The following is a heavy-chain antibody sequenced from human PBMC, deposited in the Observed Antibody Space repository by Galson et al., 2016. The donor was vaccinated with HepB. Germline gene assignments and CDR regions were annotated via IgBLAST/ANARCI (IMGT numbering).Heavy chain of an antibody. V-gene: IGHV4-4*02. J-gene: IGHJ3*01. CDR3: ANYYDTPGYGAFDL. CDR1: GGSISRHTW. CDR2: IYHSGST. Sequence: LSLTCAVSGGSISRHTWWSWVRQPPGKGLEWIGEIYHSGSTNYNPSLDSRVTISVDKPKNHISLRLTSLTAADTAIYYRANYYDTPGYGAFDLWGQGTMVTVSS. D-gene: IGHD3-22*01.